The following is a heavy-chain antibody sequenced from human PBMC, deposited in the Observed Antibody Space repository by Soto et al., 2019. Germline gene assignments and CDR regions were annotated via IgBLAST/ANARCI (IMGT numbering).Heavy chain of an antibody. D-gene: IGHD2-15*01. CDR1: GFTFNTFW. V-gene: IGHV3-7*03. Sequence: GGSLRLFCAASGFTFNTFWMSWVRQSPGKGLEWVANIKHDGSETYYADSVKGRFTISRDNAKNSLFLQMNTLRTEDTAVYYCARDFATHCSGSTCYPYAYWGQGALVTVSS. CDR2: IKHDGSET. J-gene: IGHJ4*02. CDR3: ARDFATHCSGSTCYPYAY.